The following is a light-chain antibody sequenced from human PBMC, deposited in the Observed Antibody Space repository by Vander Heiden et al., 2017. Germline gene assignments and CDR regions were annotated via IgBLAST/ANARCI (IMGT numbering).Light chain of an antibody. J-gene: IGLJ2*01. CDR2: VDRTGNY. CDR1: SGHRTFL. V-gene: IGLV4-60*02. CDR3: EAWDSNNVV. Sequence: QPVLTQSSSASASLGSSVTPTCTLTSGHRTFLVAWHQQRPGQAPRYLMMVDRTGNYEAQPALPDRVSGSSSGAARSLTSPNLQFEDDSYYYCEAWDSNNVVICGGTKLTVL.